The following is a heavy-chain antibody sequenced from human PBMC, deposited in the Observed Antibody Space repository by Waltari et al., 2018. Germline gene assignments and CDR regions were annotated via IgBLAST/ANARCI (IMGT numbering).Heavy chain of an antibody. J-gene: IGHJ4*02. Sequence: EVHMVDLGGGLSQPGGSLRLSCAASWLTVSPNSMRCARQAPWKGLEWVSVIYSGGSTYYADSGKGRCTISRDNSKNTLYLQMNSLRAEDTAVYYCARGDSSGWLSFDYWGQGTLVTVSS. V-gene: IGHV3-53*01. CDR2: IYSGGST. D-gene: IGHD6-19*01. CDR1: WLTVSPNS. CDR3: ARGDSSGWLSFDY.